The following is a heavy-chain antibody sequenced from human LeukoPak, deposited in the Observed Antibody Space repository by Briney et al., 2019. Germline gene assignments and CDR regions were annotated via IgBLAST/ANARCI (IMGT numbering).Heavy chain of an antibody. CDR3: ARSPYCSGGRCYSGGSWFDP. CDR1: GYSISSGYY. J-gene: IGHJ5*02. CDR2: IYHIVTT. V-gene: IGHV4-38-2*01. D-gene: IGHD2-15*01. Sequence: LETLSLTCAVSGYSISSGYYCGWIRQPPRKGLEWIGSIYHIVTTYYNPSLKRRVTISVDTSKNQFSLKLSSVTAADTALYYCARSPYCSGGRCYSGGSWFDPWGQGTLVTVSS.